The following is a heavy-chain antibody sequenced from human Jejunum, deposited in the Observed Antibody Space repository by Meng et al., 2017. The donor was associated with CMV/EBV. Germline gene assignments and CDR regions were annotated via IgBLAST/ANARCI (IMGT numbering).Heavy chain of an antibody. V-gene: IGHV3-30-3*01. J-gene: IGHJ4*02. D-gene: IGHD4-11*01. CDR3: ARDPSMRVTLDS. Sequence: QEQLVESGXGVVQPGRSXRRSCAASGFTFSNYGLEWVRQAPGKGLEWVALISFDGSNKYYSDSVKGRFNISRDDSKNTLYLQMNSLRTEDTAVYYCARDPSMRVTLDSWGPGTLVTVSS. CDR1: GFTFSNYG. CDR2: ISFDGSNK.